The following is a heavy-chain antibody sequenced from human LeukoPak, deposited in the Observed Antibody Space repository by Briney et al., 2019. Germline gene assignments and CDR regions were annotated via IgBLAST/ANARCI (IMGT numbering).Heavy chain of an antibody. D-gene: IGHD3-9*01. J-gene: IGHJ5*02. CDR1: GFTFSDYY. Sequence: PGGSLRLSCAASGFTFSDYYMSWIRQAPGKGLEWVSSISSSSYIYYADSVKGRFTISRDNAKNSLYLQMNSLRAEDTAVYYCARDEDDILTGYREYNWFDPWGQGTLVTVSS. CDR3: ARDEDDILTGYREYNWFDP. CDR2: ISSSSYI. V-gene: IGHV3-69-1*01.